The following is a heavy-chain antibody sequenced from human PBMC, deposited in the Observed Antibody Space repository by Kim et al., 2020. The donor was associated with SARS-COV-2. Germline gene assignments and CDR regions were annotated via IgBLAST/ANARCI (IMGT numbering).Heavy chain of an antibody. Sequence: SETLSLTCTVSGGSINFYYWSWIRQSPHKGLEWIGYIYYSGHTTYNPSLKSRVAMSVDTSKNQFSLTMRSVTPADTAVYYCARDRRAVSGDYFDIWGLGALVTVSS. V-gene: IGHV4-59*01. J-gene: IGHJ4*02. CDR1: GGSINFYY. CDR3: ARDRRAVSGDYFDI. CDR2: IYYSGHT. D-gene: IGHD6-19*01.